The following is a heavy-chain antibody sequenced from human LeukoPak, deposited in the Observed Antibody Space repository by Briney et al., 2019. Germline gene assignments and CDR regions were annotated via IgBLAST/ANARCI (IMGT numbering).Heavy chain of an antibody. CDR2: IYYSGST. CDR3: ARDYDYGAFDY. V-gene: IGHV4-30-4*01. J-gene: IGHJ4*02. D-gene: IGHD4-17*01. CDR1: GGSLSRGDYY. Sequence: ASQTLSLTCTVSGGSLSRGDYYWSWIRQPPGRGLEWIGYIYYSGSTYYNPSLKSRVTISVDTSKNQFSLKLSSVTAADTAVYYRARDYDYGAFDYWGQGTLVTVSS.